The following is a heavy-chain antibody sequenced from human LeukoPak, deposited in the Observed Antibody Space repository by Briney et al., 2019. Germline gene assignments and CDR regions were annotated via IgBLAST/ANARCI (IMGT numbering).Heavy chain of an antibody. CDR2: ISSSSSYI. J-gene: IGHJ4*02. Sequence: GGSLRLSCAVSGFTFSSYSINWVRQAPGKGLEWVSSISSSSSYIYYADSVKGRFTISRDNAKNSPYLKMNSLKAEDTALYYCAKALDDDWYSSGWTEKYFDYWGQGTLVTVSS. CDR1: GFTFSSYS. D-gene: IGHD6-19*01. V-gene: IGHV3-21*04. CDR3: AKALDDDWYSSGWTEKYFDY.